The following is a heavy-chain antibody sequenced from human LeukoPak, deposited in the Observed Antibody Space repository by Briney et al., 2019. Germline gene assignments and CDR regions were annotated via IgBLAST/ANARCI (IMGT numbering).Heavy chain of an antibody. V-gene: IGHV3-23*01. J-gene: IGHJ4*02. CDR1: GLTFSSYA. CDR2: ISGSGGST. D-gene: IGHD5-18*01. CDR3: AKVRVDSLAPKGYLDY. Sequence: PGGSLRLSCAASGLTFSSYAVSWVRQAPGKGLEWVSAISGSGGSTYYADSVEGRFTISRDNSKNTLYLQMDSLRAEDTAVYHCAKVRVDSLAPKGYLDYWGQGTLVTVSS.